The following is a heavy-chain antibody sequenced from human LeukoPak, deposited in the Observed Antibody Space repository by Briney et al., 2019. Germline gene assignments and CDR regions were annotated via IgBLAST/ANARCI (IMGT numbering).Heavy chain of an antibody. D-gene: IGHD6-19*01. J-gene: IGHJ1*01. V-gene: IGHV3-30*02. CDR2: IRYDGGNK. CDR3: AKDIKTSGWYSEYFQH. Sequence: PGGSLRLSCAASGFTLSSYAMSWVRQAPGEGLEWMAFIRYDGGNKYYADSVKGRFTISRDNSKNTLYLQMNSLRAEDAAVYYCAKDIKTSGWYSEYFQHWGQGTLVTVSS. CDR1: GFTLSSYA.